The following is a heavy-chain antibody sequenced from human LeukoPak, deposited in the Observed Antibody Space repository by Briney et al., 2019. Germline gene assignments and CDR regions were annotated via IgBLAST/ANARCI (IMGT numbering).Heavy chain of an antibody. CDR1: GGSISSSSYY. J-gene: IGHJ4*02. CDR2: IYYSGST. D-gene: IGHD2-2*01. CDR3: STSCYAGDY. Sequence: SETLSFTCTVSGGSISSSSYYWGWIRQPPGKGLEWIGSIYYSGSTYYNPSLKSRVTISVDTSKNQFSLKLSSVTAADTAVYYCSTSCYAGDYWGQGTLVTVSS. V-gene: IGHV4-39*01.